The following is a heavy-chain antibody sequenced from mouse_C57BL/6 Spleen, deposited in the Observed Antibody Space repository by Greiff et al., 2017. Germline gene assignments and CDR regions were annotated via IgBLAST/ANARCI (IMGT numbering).Heavy chain of an antibody. CDR2: INPYNGDT. CDR3: ARRKATVVEKDAMDY. J-gene: IGHJ4*01. Sequence: EVQLQQSGPELVKPGDSVKISCKASGYSFTGYFMNWVMQSHGKSLEWIGRINPYNGDTFYNQKFKGKATLTVDKSSSTAHMELRSLTSEDSAVYYCARRKATVVEKDAMDYWGQGTSVTVSS. D-gene: IGHD1-1*01. V-gene: IGHV1-20*01. CDR1: GYSFTGYF.